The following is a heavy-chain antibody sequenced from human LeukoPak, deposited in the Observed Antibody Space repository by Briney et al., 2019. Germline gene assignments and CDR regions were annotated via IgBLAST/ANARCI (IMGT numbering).Heavy chain of an antibody. J-gene: IGHJ4*02. D-gene: IGHD3-3*01. CDR2: INPNSGGT. CDR3: ARDTGITIFGVVIRGPDY. Sequence: ASVKVSCKASGYTFTGYYMHWVRQAPGQGLEWMGWINPNSGGTNYAQKFQGRVTMTRDTSISTAYMELSRLRSDDTAVYYCARDTGITIFGVVIRGPDYWGQGTLVTVSS. CDR1: GYTFTGYY. V-gene: IGHV1-2*02.